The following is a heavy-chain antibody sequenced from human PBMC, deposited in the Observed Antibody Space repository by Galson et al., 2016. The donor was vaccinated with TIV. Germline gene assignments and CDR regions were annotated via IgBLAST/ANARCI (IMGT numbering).Heavy chain of an antibody. CDR2: ISDGGNT. J-gene: IGHJ6*02. V-gene: IGHV3-66*02. D-gene: IGHD1-26*01. CDR1: GLSFSINY. Sequence: LRLSCAASGLSFSINYMTWVRQAPGKGLEWVSVISDGGNTYYPDSVKGRFTISRDNSKNTLYLQMNSLRVEDTAVYYCARDRIVDATYYYYYYGMDVWGQGTAVTVSS. CDR3: ARDRIVDATYYYYYYGMDV.